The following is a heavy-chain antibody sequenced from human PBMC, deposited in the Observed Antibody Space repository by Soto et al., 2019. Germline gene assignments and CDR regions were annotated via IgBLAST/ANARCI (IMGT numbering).Heavy chain of an antibody. J-gene: IGHJ4*02. V-gene: IGHV4-4*02. CDR1: GGSISSINW. CDR3: AGIKGIAGAGTFDY. D-gene: IGHD6-19*01. Sequence: QVQLQESGPGLVKPSGTLSLTCAVSGGSISSINWWSWVRQPPGKGLEWIGEIYHSGSTNYNQSLESRVTISVDKSKNQFSLRLSSVTAADTAVYYCAGIKGIAGAGTFDYWGQGTLVTVSS. CDR2: IYHSGST.